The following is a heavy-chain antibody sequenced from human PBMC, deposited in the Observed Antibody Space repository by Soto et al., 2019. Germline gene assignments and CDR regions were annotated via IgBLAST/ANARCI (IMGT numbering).Heavy chain of an antibody. Sequence: EEQLVESGGGLVQPGGSLRLSCAASGFTFGVSWMNWVRQVPGRGLEWVAYISADGRETNHVDYVKGRFTISRDNAKNSVYLQMNSLRAEDTAVYYCARKPRLLELWGQGTLVTVSS. CDR3: ARKPRLLEL. J-gene: IGHJ4*02. CDR1: GFTFGVSW. CDR2: ISADGRET. V-gene: IGHV3-7*01. D-gene: IGHD6-6*01.